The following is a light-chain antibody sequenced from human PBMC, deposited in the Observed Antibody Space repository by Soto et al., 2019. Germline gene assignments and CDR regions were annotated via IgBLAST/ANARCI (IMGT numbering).Light chain of an antibody. CDR3: GTWDSSLSAYV. Sequence: QSVLTQPPSVSAAPGQKVTISCSRSSSNIENNYVSWNQQLPGTAPKLLIYDNNKRPSGIPDRFSGSKSGTSATLGITGLQTGDEADYYCGTWDSSLSAYVFGTGTKV. V-gene: IGLV1-51*01. J-gene: IGLJ1*01. CDR2: DNN. CDR1: SSNIENNY.